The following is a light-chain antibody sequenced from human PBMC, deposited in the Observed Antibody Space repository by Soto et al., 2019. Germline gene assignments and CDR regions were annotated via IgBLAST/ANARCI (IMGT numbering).Light chain of an antibody. CDR1: QSVSSSD. CDR2: GAS. V-gene: IGKV3-20*01. Sequence: EIVLTQSPGTLSLSPGERATLSCRASQSVSSSDLAWYQQKPGQAPRLLIYGASSRATGIPDRFSGSGSGTDFTLTISRLEPEDFAVYYCQQYGSSPYTFGQGTK. CDR3: QQYGSSPYT. J-gene: IGKJ2*01.